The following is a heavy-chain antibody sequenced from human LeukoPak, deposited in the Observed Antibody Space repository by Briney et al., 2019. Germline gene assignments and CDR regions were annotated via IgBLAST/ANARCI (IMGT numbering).Heavy chain of an antibody. CDR3: ARSSSGLPVN. CDR2: ISSSSSYI. D-gene: IGHD3-10*01. Sequence: PGGSLRLPCAASGFTFSSYSMNWVRQAPGKGLEWVSSISSSSSYIYYADSVKGRFTISRDNAKNSLYLQMNSLRAEDTAVYYCARSSSGLPVNWGQGTLVTVSS. CDR1: GFTFSSYS. V-gene: IGHV3-21*01. J-gene: IGHJ4*02.